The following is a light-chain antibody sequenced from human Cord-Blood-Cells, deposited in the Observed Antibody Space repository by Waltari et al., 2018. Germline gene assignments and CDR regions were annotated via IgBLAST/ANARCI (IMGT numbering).Light chain of an antibody. CDR1: QSISNY. J-gene: IGKJ1*01. V-gene: IGKV1-27*01. CDR2: AGS. Sequence: DIQMTQSPSSLSASVGDRVTITCRASQSISNYLAWYQQKPGKVPKLLIYAGSTLQSGVPSLVPPPFPRPSVPLPFLLLPPLPFSPSVFQKYNSAPWTFGQGTKVEIK. CDR3: QKYNSAPWT.